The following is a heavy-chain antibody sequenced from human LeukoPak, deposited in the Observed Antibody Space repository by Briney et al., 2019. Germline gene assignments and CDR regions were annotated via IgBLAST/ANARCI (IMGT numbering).Heavy chain of an antibody. CDR2: VYSSGST. V-gene: IGHV4-4*07. CDR3: ARVRGSSGSYEYYHYMDV. J-gene: IGHJ6*03. Sequence: SETLSLTCTVSGGSISSYYWSWIRQPAGKGLECIGRVYSSGSTNYNPSLKSRVTMSVDTSKKQFSLKLSSVTAADTAVYYCARVRGSSGSYEYYHYMDVWGKGTTVTISS. D-gene: IGHD1-26*01. CDR1: GGSISSYY.